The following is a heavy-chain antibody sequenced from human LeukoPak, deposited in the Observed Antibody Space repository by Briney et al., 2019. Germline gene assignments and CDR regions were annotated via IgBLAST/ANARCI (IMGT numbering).Heavy chain of an antibody. CDR2: IKTDGSST. V-gene: IGHV3-74*01. J-gene: IGHJ4*02. CDR1: GFTFSSHW. Sequence: GGSLRLSCAASGFTFSSHWMHWVRQAPGEGLVWVSHIKTDGSSTNYADSVKGRFTISRDNAKNTVYLQMNSLRAEDTAVYYCARGLLVGNTGYYFDYWGQGTLVTVSS. D-gene: IGHD1-26*01. CDR3: ARGLLVGNTGYYFDY.